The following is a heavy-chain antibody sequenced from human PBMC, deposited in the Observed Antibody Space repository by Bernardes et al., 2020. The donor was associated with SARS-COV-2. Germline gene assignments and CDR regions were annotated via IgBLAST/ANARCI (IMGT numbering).Heavy chain of an antibody. J-gene: IGHJ4*02. CDR2: ISWDGSST. CDR3: AKDSLSYWGCSSTSCYTSYFDS. V-gene: IGHV3-43*01. D-gene: IGHD2-2*02. Sequence: VEPLFLSCAASGFSFNDYTLHWVRQAPGKGLEWVSVISWDGSSTYYADSVKGRFTISRDHSKNFLYLQMNSLRTEDTALYYCAKDSLSYWGCSSTSCYTSYFDSWGQGSLVTVS. CDR1: GFSFNDYT.